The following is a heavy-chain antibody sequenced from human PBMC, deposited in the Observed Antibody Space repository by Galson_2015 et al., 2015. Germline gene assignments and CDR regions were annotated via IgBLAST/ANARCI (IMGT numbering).Heavy chain of an antibody. Sequence: SLRLSCAASGFTFSSYSMNWVRQAPGKGLEWVSYISSSSSTIYYADSVKGRFTISRDNAKNSLYLQMNSLRDEDTAVYYCAREPYCGGSCYGFDYWGQGTLVTVSS. V-gene: IGHV3-48*02. CDR1: GFTFSSYS. D-gene: IGHD2-15*01. CDR3: AREPYCGGSCYGFDY. J-gene: IGHJ4*02. CDR2: ISSSSSTI.